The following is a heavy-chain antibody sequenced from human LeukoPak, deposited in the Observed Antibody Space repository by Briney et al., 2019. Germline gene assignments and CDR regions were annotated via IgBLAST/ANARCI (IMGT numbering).Heavy chain of an antibody. D-gene: IGHD6-19*01. CDR2: ISGSGGDT. V-gene: IGHV3-23*01. CDR3: AKPKSSYRLFDY. J-gene: IGHJ4*02. CDR1: GFTFSSYA. Sequence: PGGSLRLSCAASGFTFSSYAMSWVRQAPGEGLEWVSAISGSGGDTYYTDSVKGRFTISRDNSENTLYLQMNSLRAEDTAVYYCAKPKSSYRLFDYWGQGTLVTVSS.